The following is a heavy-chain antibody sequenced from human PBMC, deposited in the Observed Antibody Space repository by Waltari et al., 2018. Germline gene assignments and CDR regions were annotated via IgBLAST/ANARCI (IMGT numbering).Heavy chain of an antibody. CDR1: GFTFSDYY. D-gene: IGHD3-9*01. CDR2: ISSSGSTI. J-gene: IGHJ5*02. V-gene: IGHV3-11*04. CDR3: ARNPTYDILTGYPWFDP. Sequence: SGGGLVKPGGSLRLSCAASGFTFSDYYMSWIRQAPGKGLEWVSYISSSGSTIYYADSVKGRFTISRDNAKISLYLQMNSLRAEDTAVYYCARNPTYDILTGYPWFDPWGQGTLVTVSS.